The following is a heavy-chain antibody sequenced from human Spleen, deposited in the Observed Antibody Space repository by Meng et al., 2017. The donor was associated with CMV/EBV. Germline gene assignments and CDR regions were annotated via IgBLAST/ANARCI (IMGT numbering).Heavy chain of an antibody. Sequence: GGSLRLSCAASGFTFSSYWMSWVRQAPGKGLEWVANIKQDGSEKYYVDSVTGRFTISRDNARNSLDLQMDSLRVEDTAVYYCARELWGNYYATSGYLNWFDPWGQGTLVTVSS. V-gene: IGHV3-7*01. CDR1: GFTFSSYW. CDR2: IKQDGSEK. CDR3: ARELWGNYYATSGYLNWFDP. J-gene: IGHJ5*02. D-gene: IGHD3-22*01.